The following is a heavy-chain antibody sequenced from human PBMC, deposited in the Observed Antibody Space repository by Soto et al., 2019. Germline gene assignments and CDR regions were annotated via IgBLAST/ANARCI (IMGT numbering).Heavy chain of an antibody. CDR1: GGSISSGGYY. CDR3: ARDTAAGTYYYYYYGMDV. Sequence: PSETLSLTCTVSGGSISSGGYYWSWIRQHPGKGLEWIGYIYYSGSTYYNPSLKSRVTISVDTSKNQFSLKLSSVTAADTAVYYCARDTAAGTYYYYYYGMDVWGQGTTVTVSS. D-gene: IGHD6-13*01. V-gene: IGHV4-31*03. J-gene: IGHJ6*02. CDR2: IYYSGST.